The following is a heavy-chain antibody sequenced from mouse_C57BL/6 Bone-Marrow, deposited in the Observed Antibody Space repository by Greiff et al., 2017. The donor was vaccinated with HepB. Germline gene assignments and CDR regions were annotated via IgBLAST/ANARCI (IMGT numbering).Heavy chain of an antibody. D-gene: IGHD2-3*01. J-gene: IGHJ1*03. CDR2: IDPENGDT. CDR3: TTDGYTTWYFDV. CDR1: GFNIKDDY. V-gene: IGHV14-4*01. Sequence: EVKVVESGAELVRPGASVKLSCTASGFNIKDDYMHWVKQRPEQGLEWIGWIDPENGDTEYASKFQGKATITADTSSNTAYLQLSSLTSEDTAVYYCTTDGYTTWYFDVWGTGTTVTVSS.